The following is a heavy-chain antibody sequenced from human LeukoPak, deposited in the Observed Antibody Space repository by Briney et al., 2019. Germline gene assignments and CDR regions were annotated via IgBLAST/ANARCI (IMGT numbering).Heavy chain of an antibody. J-gene: IGHJ3*02. CDR1: GGTFSSYA. CDR3: ARPYDYGGNDAFDI. V-gene: IGHV1-69*13. Sequence: ASVKVSCKASGGTFSSYAISWVRQAPGQGLEWMGGIIPIFGTANYAQKFQGRVTITADESTSTAYMELSSLRSEDTAVYYCARPYDYGGNDAFDIWGQGTMVTVSS. D-gene: IGHD4-23*01. CDR2: IIPIFGTA.